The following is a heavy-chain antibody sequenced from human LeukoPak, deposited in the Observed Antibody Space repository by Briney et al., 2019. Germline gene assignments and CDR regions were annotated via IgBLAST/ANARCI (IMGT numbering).Heavy chain of an antibody. CDR1: GYTFTDYY. CDR2: INPNSGGT. Sequence: ASVKVSCKASGYTFTDYYMHWVRQAPGQGLEWMGWINPNSGGTNYAQKFQGRVTMTRDTSISTAYMELRRLRSDDTAVYYCARDQWLVRDHYMDVWGKGTTVIVSS. D-gene: IGHD6-19*01. CDR3: ARDQWLVRDHYMDV. J-gene: IGHJ6*03. V-gene: IGHV1-2*02.